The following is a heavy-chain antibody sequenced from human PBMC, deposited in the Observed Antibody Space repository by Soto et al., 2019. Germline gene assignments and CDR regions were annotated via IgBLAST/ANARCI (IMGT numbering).Heavy chain of an antibody. V-gene: IGHV4-30-2*01. CDR3: ARDFEGYSYGISLDY. J-gene: IGHJ4*02. Sequence: SETLSLTCAVSGGSISSGGYSWSWIRQPPGKGLEWIGYIYHSGSTYYNPSLKSRVTISVDRSKNQFSLKLSSVTAAYTAVYYCARDFEGYSYGISLDYWGQGTLVTVSS. CDR1: GGSISSGGYS. D-gene: IGHD5-18*01. CDR2: IYHSGST.